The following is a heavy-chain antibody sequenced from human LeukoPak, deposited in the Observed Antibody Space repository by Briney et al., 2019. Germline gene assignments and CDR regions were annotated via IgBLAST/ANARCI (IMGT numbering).Heavy chain of an antibody. D-gene: IGHD5-18*01. CDR1: GFTFSSYA. J-gene: IGHJ4*02. Sequence: PGGSLRLSCAASGFTFSSYAMSWVRQAPGKGLEWVSGISGSGGSTFYADSVKGRFTISRDNSKNTLYLQMNSLRAEDTAVYYCAKGWKGYDPFDYWGQGTLVTVSS. CDR3: AKGWKGYDPFDY. CDR2: ISGSGGST. V-gene: IGHV3-23*01.